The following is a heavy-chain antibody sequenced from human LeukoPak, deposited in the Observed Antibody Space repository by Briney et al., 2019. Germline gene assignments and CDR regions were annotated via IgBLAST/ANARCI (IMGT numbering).Heavy chain of an antibody. D-gene: IGHD1-1*01. CDR1: GGSISSYY. CDR3: ARGGDWNPFDY. CDR2: IFTSVST. V-gene: IGHV4-4*07. Sequence: ASETLSLTCTASGGSISSYYWSWIRQPAGAGLEWIGRIFTSVSTIYNPSLTSRVTMSVDMSKNQFSLKLSSVTAADTAVYYCARGGDWNPFDYWGQGILVTVSS. J-gene: IGHJ4*02.